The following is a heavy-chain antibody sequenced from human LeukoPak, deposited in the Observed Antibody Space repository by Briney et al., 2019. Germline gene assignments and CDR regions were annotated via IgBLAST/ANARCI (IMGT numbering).Heavy chain of an antibody. CDR1: GFTFSSYG. V-gene: IGHV3-30*18. CDR3: AKDRDDSYFDY. D-gene: IGHD1-1*01. CDR2: ISYDGSNK. J-gene: IGHJ4*02. Sequence: PGGSLRLPCAASGFTFSSYGMHWVRQAPGKGLEWVAVISYDGSNKYYADSVKGRFTISRDNSKNTLYLQMNSLRAEDTAVYYCAKDRDDSYFDYWGQGTLVTVSS.